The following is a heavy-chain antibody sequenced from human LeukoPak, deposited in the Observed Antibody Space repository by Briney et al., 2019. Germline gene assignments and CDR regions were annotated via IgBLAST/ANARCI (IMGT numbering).Heavy chain of an antibody. D-gene: IGHD1-26*01. CDR3: ARLVGAKGWFDP. Sequence: PGGSLRLSCAASGFTFSSYGMHWVRQAPGKGLEWVAFIRYDGSNKYYADSVKGRFTISRDNAKNSLYLQMNSLRAEDTAVYYCARLVGAKGWFDPWGQGTLVTVSS. J-gene: IGHJ5*02. CDR1: GFTFSSYG. CDR2: IRYDGSNK. V-gene: IGHV3-30*02.